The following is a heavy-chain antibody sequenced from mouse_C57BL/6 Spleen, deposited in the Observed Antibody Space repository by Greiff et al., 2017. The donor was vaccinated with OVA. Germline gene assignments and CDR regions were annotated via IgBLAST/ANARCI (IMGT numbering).Heavy chain of an antibody. CDR1: GYTFTDYN. Sequence: VQLKQSGPELVKPGASVKIPCKASGYTFTDYNMDWVKQSHGKSLEWIGDINPNNGGTIYNQKFKGKATLTVDKSSSTAYMELRSLTSEDTAVYYCARFYYGSSYVAMDYWGQGTSVTVSS. CDR2: INPNNGGT. J-gene: IGHJ4*01. CDR3: ARFYYGSSYVAMDY. V-gene: IGHV1-18*01. D-gene: IGHD1-1*01.